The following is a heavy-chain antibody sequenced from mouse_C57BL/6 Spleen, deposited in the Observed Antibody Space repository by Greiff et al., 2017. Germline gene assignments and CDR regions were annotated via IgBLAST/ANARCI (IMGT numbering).Heavy chain of an antibody. CDR1: GFTFSSYA. CDR3: ARVRDYYGSTSMDY. CDR2: ISDGGSYT. Sequence: EVKLVESGGGLVKPGGSLKLSCAASGFTFSSYAMSWVRQTPEKRLEWVATISDGGSYTYYPDNVKGRFTISRDNAKNNLYLQMSHLKSEDTAMYYCARVRDYYGSTSMDYWGQGTSVTVSS. J-gene: IGHJ4*01. V-gene: IGHV5-4*03. D-gene: IGHD1-1*01.